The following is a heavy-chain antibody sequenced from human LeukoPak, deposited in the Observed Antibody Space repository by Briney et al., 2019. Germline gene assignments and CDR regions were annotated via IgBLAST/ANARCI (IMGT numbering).Heavy chain of an antibody. D-gene: IGHD4-23*01. CDR2: IYYSGST. CDR3: ARAVVGGGNPGRLDY. V-gene: IGHV4-59*01. Sequence: SETLSLTCTVSGGSISSYYWSWIRQPPGKGLEWIGYIYYSGSTNYNPSLKSRVTISVDTSKNQFSLKLSSVTAADTAVYYCARAVVGGGNPGRLDYWGQGTLVTVSS. CDR1: GGSISSYY. J-gene: IGHJ4*02.